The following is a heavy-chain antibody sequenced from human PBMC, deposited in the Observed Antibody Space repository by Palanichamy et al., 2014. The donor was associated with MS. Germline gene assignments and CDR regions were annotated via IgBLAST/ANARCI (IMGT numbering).Heavy chain of an antibody. V-gene: IGHV5-10-1*03. CDR3: ARKDQRRSSEFDY. Sequence: EVQLVQSGAEVKKPGESLRISCKGSGDSFTSYGITWVRQMPGKGLEWMGRIDPSDSYTNYSPSFQGHVTISADESISTAYLQWNSLKASDTAMYYCARKDQRRSSEFDYWGQGTLVTVSS. CDR1: GDSFTSYG. CDR2: IDPSDSYT. D-gene: IGHD6-25*01. J-gene: IGHJ4*02.